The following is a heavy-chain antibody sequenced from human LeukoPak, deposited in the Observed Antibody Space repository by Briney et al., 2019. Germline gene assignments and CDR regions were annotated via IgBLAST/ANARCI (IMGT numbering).Heavy chain of an antibody. Sequence: SVNVSYKASRGTLNSYAISGVRQAPGQGREWMGGIIPIFGTANYAQQFQGRVTITTDESTSTAYMELSSLRSEDTAVYYCASNGMATITYFDYWGQGTLVTVSS. CDR1: RGTLNSYA. J-gene: IGHJ4*02. CDR3: ASNGMATITYFDY. D-gene: IGHD5-24*01. CDR2: IIPIFGTA. V-gene: IGHV1-69*05.